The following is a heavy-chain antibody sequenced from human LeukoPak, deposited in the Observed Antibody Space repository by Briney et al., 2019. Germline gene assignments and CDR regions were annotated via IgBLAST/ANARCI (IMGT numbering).Heavy chain of an antibody. Sequence: SETLSLTCTVSGGSISGHYWSWIRQPPGKGLEWIGYSHDSGSTNYNASLTSRVTLSVDTSKNQFSLKLTSVTAADTAVYYCARGGWYEDYWGQGTLVTVSS. D-gene: IGHD6-19*01. CDR3: ARGGWYEDY. V-gene: IGHV4-59*11. CDR2: SHDSGST. CDR1: GGSISGHY. J-gene: IGHJ4*02.